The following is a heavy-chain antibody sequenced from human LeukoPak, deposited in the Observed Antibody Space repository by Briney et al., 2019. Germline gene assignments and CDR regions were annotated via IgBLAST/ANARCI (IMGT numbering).Heavy chain of an antibody. CDR3: AKSSGGSCYSPSDS. D-gene: IGHD2-15*01. CDR2: IRSNGETV. CDR1: GFTFSRIA. V-gene: IGHV3-23*01. J-gene: IGHJ4*02. Sequence: GGSLRLSCAASGFTFSRIAMSWVRQAPGKGLEWVSAIRSNGETVYNADSVKGRFTISRDNSRQTLFLQMSSLRVEHTATYYFAKSSGGSCYSPSDSWSQGTLVTVSS.